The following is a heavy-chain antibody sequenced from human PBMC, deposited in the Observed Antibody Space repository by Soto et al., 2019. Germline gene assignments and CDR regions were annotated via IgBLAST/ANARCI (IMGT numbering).Heavy chain of an antibody. Sequence: SETLSLTCTVSGGSISGSYWSWIRQTPGKVLEWVGYIHYSGSTNYNPSLKSRVTISVDTSRNQFSLKLSSVTAADTAVYYCARGGYVDIVAPNSFDYWGPGTLVTVSS. CDR1: GGSISGSY. V-gene: IGHV4-59*12. CDR3: ARGGYVDIVAPNSFDY. D-gene: IGHD5-12*01. CDR2: IHYSGST. J-gene: IGHJ4*02.